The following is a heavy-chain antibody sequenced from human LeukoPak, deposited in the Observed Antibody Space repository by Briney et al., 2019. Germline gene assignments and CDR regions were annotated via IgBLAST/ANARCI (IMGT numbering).Heavy chain of an antibody. D-gene: IGHD1-26*01. J-gene: IGHJ5*01. CDR2: VYSGTN. CDR1: GGSVAGNY. CDR3: VKGGQWDLLLA. V-gene: IGHV4-59*02. Sequence: SETLSLTCTVSGGSVAGNYWGWIRQSPEKGLEWIGFVYSGTNNYNPSLRGRVTISEDTSKNQFSLKLTSVTAADTAVYYCVKGGQWDLLLAWGHGTLVSVSA.